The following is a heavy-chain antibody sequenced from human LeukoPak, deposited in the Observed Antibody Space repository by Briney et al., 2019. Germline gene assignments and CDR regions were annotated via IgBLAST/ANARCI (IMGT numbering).Heavy chain of an antibody. Sequence: GRSLRLSCAASGFTFSSYSMNWVRQAPGKGLEWVSSISSSSSYIYYADSVKGRFTISRDNAKNSLYLQMNSLRAEDTAVYYCARTLYSSSSVGWFDPWGQGTLVTVSS. D-gene: IGHD6-6*01. CDR1: GFTFSSYS. V-gene: IGHV3-21*01. CDR3: ARTLYSSSSVGWFDP. J-gene: IGHJ5*02. CDR2: ISSSSSYI.